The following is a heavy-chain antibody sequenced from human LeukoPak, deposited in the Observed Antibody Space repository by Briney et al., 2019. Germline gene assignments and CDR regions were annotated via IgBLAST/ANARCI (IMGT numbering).Heavy chain of an antibody. Sequence: PGGSLRLSCAASGFTFSNYWMSWVRQAPGKGLEWVANINQGGSGKYYLNSVKGRFTISRDNAKNSLYLQMNSLRTDDTAIYYCVRDGSGYDYWGQGTLVTVSS. CDR1: GFTFSNYW. D-gene: IGHD6-19*01. CDR3: VRDGSGYDY. V-gene: IGHV3-7*05. J-gene: IGHJ4*02. CDR2: INQGGSGK.